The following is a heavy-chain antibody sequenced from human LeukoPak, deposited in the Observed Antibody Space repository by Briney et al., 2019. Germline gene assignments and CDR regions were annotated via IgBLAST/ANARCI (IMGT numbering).Heavy chain of an antibody. CDR3: ASSRELYGFDI. V-gene: IGHV3-21*01. CDR1: GFTFSSYA. CDR2: ISSTSSYI. Sequence: GGSLRLSCAASGFTFSSYAMSWVRQAPGEGLEWVSSISSTSSYIYYADSVKGRFTISRDNTNNSLFLQMNSLRAEDTAVYYCASSRELYGFDIWGQGTMVTVSS. J-gene: IGHJ3*02. D-gene: IGHD1-26*01.